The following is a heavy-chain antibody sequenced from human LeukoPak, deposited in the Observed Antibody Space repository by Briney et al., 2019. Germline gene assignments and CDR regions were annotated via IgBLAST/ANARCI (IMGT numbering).Heavy chain of an antibody. CDR3: ARENYDFWSGYSHFDY. J-gene: IGHJ4*02. Sequence: PGGSLRLSCAASGFIFSDYYMSWIRQAPGKGLEWVSYISYSGDTIYYADSVKGRFTISRDNSKNTLYLQMNSLRAEGTAVYYCARENYDFWSGYSHFDYWGQGTLVTVSS. D-gene: IGHD3-3*01. CDR2: ISYSGDTI. CDR1: GFIFSDYY. V-gene: IGHV3-11*04.